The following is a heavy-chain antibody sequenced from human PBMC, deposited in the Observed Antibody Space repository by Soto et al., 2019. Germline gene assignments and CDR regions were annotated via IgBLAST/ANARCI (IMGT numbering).Heavy chain of an antibody. CDR2: LYYSGNT. V-gene: IGHV4-59*01. CDR3: ARGGSEGGLDV. D-gene: IGHD3-10*01. Sequence: QLQLQESGPGVVKPSETLSLTCTVSGASISTYYWTWIRQAPGKGLEWIGYLYYSGNTNYNPSLKSRVTMSVDTSKNHFYLTLTSATAADTAVYFCARGGSEGGLDVWGQGTTFAVSS. CDR1: GASISTYY. J-gene: IGHJ6*02.